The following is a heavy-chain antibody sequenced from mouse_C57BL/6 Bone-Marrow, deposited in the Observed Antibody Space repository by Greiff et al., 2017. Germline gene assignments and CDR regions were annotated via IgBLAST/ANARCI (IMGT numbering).Heavy chain of an antibody. D-gene: IGHD2-2*01. CDR1: GYAFSSSW. V-gene: IGHV1-82*01. Sequence: QVQLQQSGPELVKPGASVKISCKASGYAFSSSWMHWVKQRPGKGLEWIGRIYPGDGDTNYNGKFKGKATLTADKSSSTAYMQLSSLTSEDSAVSFCARGGYDAWCAYWGQGTLVTVSA. CDR3: ARGGYDAWCAY. J-gene: IGHJ3*01. CDR2: IYPGDGDT.